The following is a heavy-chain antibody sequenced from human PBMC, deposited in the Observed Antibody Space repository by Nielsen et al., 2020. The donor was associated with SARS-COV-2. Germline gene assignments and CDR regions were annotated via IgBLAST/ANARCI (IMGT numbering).Heavy chain of an antibody. CDR2: INRSGGT. D-gene: IGHD2-15*01. J-gene: IGHJ6*03. CDR1: GEALRDHD. Sequence: SETLSLTCAVYGEALRDHDWTWIRQSPGKGLEWIGNINRSGGTKYNGPLKSRVSLSVDTMQNRFSLKVTSVTAADTAVYYCARGRDDETYSSYFYLDAWAKGTSVTVSS. CDR3: ARGRDDETYSSYFYLDA. V-gene: IGHV4-34*01.